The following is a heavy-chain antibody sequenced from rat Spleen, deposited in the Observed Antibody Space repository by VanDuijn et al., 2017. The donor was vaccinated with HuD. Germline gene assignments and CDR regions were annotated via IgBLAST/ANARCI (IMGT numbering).Heavy chain of an antibody. CDR3: ARYFPGLMVIAD. CDR1: GYSITSNY. CDR2: ISYSGST. Sequence: EVQLQESGPGLVKPSQSLSLTCSVTGYSITSNYWGWIRKFPGNKMEWIGHISYSGSTKYNPSLKSRIAITRDTSKNQFFLELNSVTLEDTATYYCARYFPGLMVIADWGQGVMVTVSS. D-gene: IGHD1-12*03. J-gene: IGHJ2*01. V-gene: IGHV3-1*01.